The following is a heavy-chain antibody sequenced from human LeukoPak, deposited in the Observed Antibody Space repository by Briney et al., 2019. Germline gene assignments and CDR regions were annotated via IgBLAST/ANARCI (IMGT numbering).Heavy chain of an antibody. D-gene: IGHD1-26*01. V-gene: IGHV5-51*01. Sequence: GESLKISCKGSGYSFTSYWIGWVRQMPGKGLEWMGIIYPGDSDTRYSPSFQGQVTISADKSISTAYPQWSSLKASDTAMYYCARHGVQIVGATGTAFDIWGQGTMVTVSS. CDR2: IYPGDSDT. CDR1: GYSFTSYW. CDR3: ARHGVQIVGATGTAFDI. J-gene: IGHJ3*02.